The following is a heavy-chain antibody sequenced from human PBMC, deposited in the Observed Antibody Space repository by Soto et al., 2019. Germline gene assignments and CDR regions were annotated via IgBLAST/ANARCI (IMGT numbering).Heavy chain of an antibody. J-gene: IGHJ6*03. Sequence: ASVKVSCKASGYTFTSYDINWVRQATGQGLEWMGWMNPNSGNTGYAQKFQGRVTMTRNTSISTAYMELSSLRSEDTAVYYCARERQAAAGIYYYYMDVWGKGTTVTVSS. CDR3: ARERQAAAGIYYYYMDV. CDR2: MNPNSGNT. V-gene: IGHV1-8*01. D-gene: IGHD6-13*01. CDR1: GYTFTSYD.